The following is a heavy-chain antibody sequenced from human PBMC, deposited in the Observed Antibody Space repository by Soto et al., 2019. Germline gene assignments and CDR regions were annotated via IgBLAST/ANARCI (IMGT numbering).Heavy chain of an antibody. CDR1: GSTFSSYG. CDR3: AKDRQTHYYYYGMDV. CDR2: ISYDGSNK. V-gene: IGHV3-30*18. J-gene: IGHJ6*02. Sequence: AGGSLRLSCAASGSTFSSYGMHWVRQAPGKGLEWVAVISYDGSNKYYADSVKGRFTISRDNSKNTLYLQMNSLRAEDTAVYYCAKDRQTHYYYYGMDVWGQGTTVTVSS.